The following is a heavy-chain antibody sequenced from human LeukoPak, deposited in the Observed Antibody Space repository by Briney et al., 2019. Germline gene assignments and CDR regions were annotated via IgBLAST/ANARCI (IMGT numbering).Heavy chain of an antibody. D-gene: IGHD3-10*01. CDR1: GGSISSSSYY. CDR3: ARQVRITMVRGVVFGLDWFDP. V-gene: IGHV4-39*07. Sequence: AETLSLTCTVSGGSISSSSYYWGWIRQPPGKGLGWIGSIYYSGSTYYNPSLKSRVTISVDTSKNQFSLKLSSVTAADTAVYYCARQVRITMVRGVVFGLDWFDPWGQGTLVTVSS. J-gene: IGHJ5*02. CDR2: IYYSGST.